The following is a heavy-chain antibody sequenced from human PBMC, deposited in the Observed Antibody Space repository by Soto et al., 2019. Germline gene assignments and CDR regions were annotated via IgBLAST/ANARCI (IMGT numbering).Heavy chain of an antibody. CDR2: INPKSGGT. J-gene: IGHJ6*02. CDR1: GYSFTDYH. V-gene: IGHV1-2*04. D-gene: IGHD2-8*01. CDR3: ARGDSTDCSNGVCSFFYNHDMDV. Sequence: QVQLVQSGAEVKKPGASVKVSCKASGYSFTDYHIHWVRQAPGRGLEWLGRINPKSGGTSTAQKFQGWVTMTTDTSISTASMELTGLTSDDTAIYYCARGDSTDCSNGVCSFFYNHDMDVWGQGTTVTVSS.